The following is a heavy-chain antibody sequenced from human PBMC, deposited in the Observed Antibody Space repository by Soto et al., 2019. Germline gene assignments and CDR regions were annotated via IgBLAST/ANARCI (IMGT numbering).Heavy chain of an antibody. J-gene: IGHJ4*01. V-gene: IGHV3-15*07. CDR3: STVVFINMMVVRLDI. Sequence: GGSLRLSCASSGFTFSNAWINWVRQAPGKGLEWVGRIKSKIHGGTTDFAAPVKGRFAISRDDSKNIVYMQMNSLKIEDSAVYYCSTVVFINMMVVRLDIWGHGTLVTVSS. D-gene: IGHD3-22*01. CDR1: GFTFSNAW. CDR2: IKSKIHGGTT.